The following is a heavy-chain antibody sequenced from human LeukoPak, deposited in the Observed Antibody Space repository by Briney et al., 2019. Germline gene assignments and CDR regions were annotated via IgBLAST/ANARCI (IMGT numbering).Heavy chain of an antibody. D-gene: IGHD2-2*01. J-gene: IGHJ6*03. CDR2: IYYSGST. Sequence: PSETLSLTCTVSGDSTSNINYYWGWIRQPPGKGLEWIGSIYYSGSTYYNPSLKSRVTISVDTSKNQFSLKLSSVIAADTAVYYCARTSQLPGGYYYMDVCGKGTTVTVSS. CDR1: GDSTSNINYY. V-gene: IGHV4-39*07. CDR3: ARTSQLPGGYYYMDV.